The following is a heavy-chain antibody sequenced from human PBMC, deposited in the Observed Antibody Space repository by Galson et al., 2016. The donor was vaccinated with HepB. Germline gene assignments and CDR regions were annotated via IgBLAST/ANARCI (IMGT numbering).Heavy chain of an antibody. CDR3: ATGPYGDYGGDYYYYYMDV. V-gene: IGHV1-69*13. CDR2: IIPIFGTA. CDR1: GGSFSRSV. D-gene: IGHD4-17*01. J-gene: IGHJ6*03. Sequence: SVKVSCKASGGSFSRSVINWARQAPGQGLEWMGGIIPIFGTANYAQKFQGRVTITADESTSTAYMEMSSLRSGDTAVYYCATGPYGDYGGDYYYYYMDVWDKGTAVTVS.